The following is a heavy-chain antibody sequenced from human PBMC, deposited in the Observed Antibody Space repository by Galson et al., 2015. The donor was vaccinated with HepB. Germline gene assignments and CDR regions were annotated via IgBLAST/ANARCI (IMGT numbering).Heavy chain of an antibody. CDR1: GDTFRNYA. D-gene: IGHD5-18*01. CDR3: ARNRGYNYGTIDS. J-gene: IGHJ4*02. Sequence: SVKVSCKASGDTFRNYAISWVRQAPGQGLEWMGGIVPIFGTANSAQKFHGRVTITADASTSTVYMELGSLRSEDTAIYYCARNRGYNYGTIDSWGQGTLVTVSS. CDR2: IVPIFGTA. V-gene: IGHV1-69*13.